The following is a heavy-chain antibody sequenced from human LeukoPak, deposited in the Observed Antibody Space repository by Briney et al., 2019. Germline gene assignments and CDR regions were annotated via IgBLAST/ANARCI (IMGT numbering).Heavy chain of an antibody. CDR1: GGTFSSYA. V-gene: IGHV1-69*13. CDR3: ARVAGGRDYGVLYYYYGMDV. D-gene: IGHD4-17*01. CDR2: IIPIFGTA. J-gene: IGHJ6*02. Sequence: ASVTVSCKASGGTFSSYAISWVRQAPGQGLEWMGGIIPIFGTANYAQKFQGRVTITADESTSTAYMELSSLRSEDTAVYYCARVAGGRDYGVLYYYYGMDVWGPGTTVTVSS.